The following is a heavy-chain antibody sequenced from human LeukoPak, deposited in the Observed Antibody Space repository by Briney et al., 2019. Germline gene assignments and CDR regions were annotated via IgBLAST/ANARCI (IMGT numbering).Heavy chain of an antibody. D-gene: IGHD3-9*01. CDR3: ARDGSKLRYRIGFDP. CDR1: GGSISSGGYY. Sequence: SETLSLTCTVSGGSISSGGYYWSWIRQHSGKGLEWIGYIYYSGSTYYNPSLKSRVTISVDTSKNQFSLKLSSVTAADTAVYYCARDGSKLRYRIGFDPWGQGTLVTVSS. CDR2: IYYSGST. V-gene: IGHV4-31*03. J-gene: IGHJ5*02.